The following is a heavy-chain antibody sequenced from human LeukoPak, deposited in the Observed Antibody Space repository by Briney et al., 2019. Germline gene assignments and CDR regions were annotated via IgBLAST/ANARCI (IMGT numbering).Heavy chain of an antibody. D-gene: IGHD6-13*01. CDR3: ARFIAAPYYFDY. CDR2: ISYDGSNK. Sequence: HPGGSLRLSCAASGFTFSSYGMHWVRQAPGKGLEWVAVISYDGSNKYYADSVKGRFTISRDNSKNTLYLQMNSLRAEDTAVYYCARFIAAPYYFDYWGRGTLVTVSS. J-gene: IGHJ4*02. V-gene: IGHV3-30*03. CDR1: GFTFSSYG.